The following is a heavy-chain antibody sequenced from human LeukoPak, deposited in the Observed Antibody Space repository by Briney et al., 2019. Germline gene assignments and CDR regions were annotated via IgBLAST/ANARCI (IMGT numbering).Heavy chain of an antibody. Sequence: SETLSLTCAVYGGSFSGYYWSWIRQPPGKGLEWVGEINHSGSTNYNPSLKSRVTISVDTSKNQFSLKLSSVTAADTAVYYCAREADIPLDYWGQGTLVTVSS. CDR1: GGSFSGYY. J-gene: IGHJ4*02. V-gene: IGHV4-34*01. CDR3: AREADIPLDY. CDR2: INHSGST. D-gene: IGHD2-2*02.